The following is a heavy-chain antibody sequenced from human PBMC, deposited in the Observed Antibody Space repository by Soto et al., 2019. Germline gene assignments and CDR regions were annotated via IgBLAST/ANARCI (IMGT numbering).Heavy chain of an antibody. CDR2: IYWDDDK. CDR3: AHRLGGSSWNDGFFDF. J-gene: IGHJ4*02. V-gene: IGHV2-5*02. CDR1: GFSLRSSPVG. Sequence: QITLKESGPMLVEPTEALALTCSFSGFSLRSSPVGVGWFRQPPGKALEWLAVIYWDDDKRYNPSLKTRITMTMDTSRNQVALTMTDMEPKDTATYFCAHRLGGSSWNDGFFDFWGQGFPVTVS. D-gene: IGHD1-1*01.